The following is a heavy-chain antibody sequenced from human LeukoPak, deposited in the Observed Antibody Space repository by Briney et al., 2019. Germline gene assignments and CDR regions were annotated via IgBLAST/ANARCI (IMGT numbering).Heavy chain of an antibody. D-gene: IGHD3-9*01. V-gene: IGHV3-30-3*01. CDR3: ARDNRAGRRYFDWPLLGAFDI. J-gene: IGHJ3*02. CDR1: GFTFSSYA. CDR2: ISYDGSNK. Sequence: PGGSLRLSCAASGFTFSSYAMHWVRQAPGKGLEWVAVISYDGSNKYYADSVKGRFTISRDNSKNTLYLQMNSLRAEDTAVYYCARDNRAGRRYFDWPLLGAFDIWGQGTMVTVSS.